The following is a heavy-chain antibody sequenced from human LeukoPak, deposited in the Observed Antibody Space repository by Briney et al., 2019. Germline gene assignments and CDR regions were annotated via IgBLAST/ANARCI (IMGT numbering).Heavy chain of an antibody. D-gene: IGHD3-22*01. CDR1: GGTFISYA. V-gene: IGHV1-69*04. CDR2: IIPILGIA. J-gene: IGHJ4*02. Sequence: SVKVSCKASGGTFISYAISWVRQAPGQGLEWMGRIIPILGIANYAQKFQGRVTITADKSTSTAYMELSSLRSEDTAVYYCARVDYDSSGYDYWGQGTLVTVSS. CDR3: ARVDYDSSGYDY.